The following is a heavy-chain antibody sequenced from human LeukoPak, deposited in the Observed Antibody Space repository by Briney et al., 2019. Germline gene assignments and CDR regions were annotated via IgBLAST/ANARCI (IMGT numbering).Heavy chain of an antibody. Sequence: SETLSLTCTVSGGSISTNNYYWGWIHQPPGKGLEWIGSIYSRGSTFYSPSLQSRVIISADTSKNQFSLKLSSVTASDTAVYYCARHGRWPSPGIFDYWGQGTLVTVSS. D-gene: IGHD6-13*01. J-gene: IGHJ4*02. CDR2: IYSRGST. V-gene: IGHV4-39*01. CDR3: ARHGRWPSPGIFDY. CDR1: GGSISTNNYY.